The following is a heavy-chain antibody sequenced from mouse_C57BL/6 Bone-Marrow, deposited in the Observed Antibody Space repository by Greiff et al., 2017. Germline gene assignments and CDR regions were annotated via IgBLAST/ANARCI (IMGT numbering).Heavy chain of an antibody. CDR3: ARVYYTNSDWYFDV. J-gene: IGHJ1*03. CDR1: GFTFSDYY. D-gene: IGHD2-1*01. V-gene: IGHV5-16*01. CDR2: INYDGSST. Sequence: EVKLQESEGGLVQPGSSMKLSCTASGFTFSDYYMAWVRQVPETGLEWVANINYDGSSTYYLDSLKSRFIISRDNAKNILYLQMSSLKSEDTATDDCARVYYTNSDWYFDVWGTGTTVTVSS.